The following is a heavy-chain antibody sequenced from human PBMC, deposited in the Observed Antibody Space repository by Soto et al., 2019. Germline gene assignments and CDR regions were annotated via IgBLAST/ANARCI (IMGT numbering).Heavy chain of an antibody. CDR2: INPTGGST. V-gene: IGHV1-46*01. D-gene: IGHD6-6*01. CDR3: ARAYTTSCPGP. CDR1: GYTFTNYY. J-gene: IGHJ5*02. Sequence: QVQLVQSGAEVKKPGASVKVSCKASGYTFTNYYMHWVRQAPGQGLEWMGMINPTGGSTTYAQKFRGRVSMTRDTSTNTVYMELSGLRSEDTAVYYCARAYTTSCPGPWGQGTLVTVSS.